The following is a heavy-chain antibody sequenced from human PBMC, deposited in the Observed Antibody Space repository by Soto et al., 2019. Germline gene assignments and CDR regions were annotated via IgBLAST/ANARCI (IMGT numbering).Heavy chain of an antibody. CDR1: GGSISSYY. CDR2: IYYSGST. V-gene: IGHV4-59*01. J-gene: IGHJ5*02. CDR3: ARDGSGLGALDWFDP. D-gene: IGHD1-26*01. Sequence: SETLSLTCTVSGGSISSYYWSWFRQPPGKGLEWIGYIYYSGSTNYNPSLKSRVTISVDTSKNQFSLKLSSVTAADTAVYYCARDGSGLGALDWFDPWGQGTLVTVS.